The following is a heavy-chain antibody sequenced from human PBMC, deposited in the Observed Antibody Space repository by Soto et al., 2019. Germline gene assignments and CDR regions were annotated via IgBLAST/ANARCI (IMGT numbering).Heavy chain of an antibody. CDR3: ARDFSPRGQQLVKMIYYYYYYMDV. Sequence: GGSLRLSCAASGFTFSDYYMSWIRQAPGKGLEWVSYISSSGSTIYYADSVKGRFTISRDNAKNSLYLQMNSLRAEDTAVYYCARDFSPRGQQLVKMIYYYYYYMDVWGKGTTVTVSS. J-gene: IGHJ6*03. CDR2: ISSSGSTI. V-gene: IGHV3-11*01. CDR1: GFTFSDYY. D-gene: IGHD6-13*01.